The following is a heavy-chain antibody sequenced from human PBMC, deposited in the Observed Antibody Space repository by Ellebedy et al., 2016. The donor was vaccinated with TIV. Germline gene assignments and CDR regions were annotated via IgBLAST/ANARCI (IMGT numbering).Heavy chain of an antibody. D-gene: IGHD3-10*01. J-gene: IGHJ4*02. V-gene: IGHV1-69*13. CDR3: ASMRFGELSFDY. CDR2: IIPIFGTA. CDR1: GYTFTSYG. Sequence: ASVKVSCKASGYTFTSYGISWVRQAPGQGLEWMGGIIPIFGTANYAQKFQGRVTITADESTSTAYMELSSLRSEDTAVYYCASMRFGELSFDYWGQGTLVTVSS.